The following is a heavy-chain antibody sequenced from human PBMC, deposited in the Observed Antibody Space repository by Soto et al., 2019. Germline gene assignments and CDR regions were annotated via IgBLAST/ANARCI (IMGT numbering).Heavy chain of an antibody. Sequence: QVQLQESGPGLVKPSETLSLTCTVSGGSISSYYWSWIRQPPGKGLEWIGYIYYSGSTNYNTSLKSRVTISVDTSKNQFSLKLSFVTAADTAVYYCARAFWGIVEHNNWFDPWGQGTLVTVSS. CDR3: ARAFWGIVEHNNWFDP. D-gene: IGHD1-26*01. V-gene: IGHV4-59*01. J-gene: IGHJ5*02. CDR2: IYYSGST. CDR1: GGSISSYY.